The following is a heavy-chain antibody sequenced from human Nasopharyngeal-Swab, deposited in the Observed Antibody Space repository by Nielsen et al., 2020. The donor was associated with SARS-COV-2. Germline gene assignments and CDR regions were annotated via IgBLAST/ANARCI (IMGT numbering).Heavy chain of an antibody. J-gene: IGHJ5*02. CDR3: ARGRIYYDSSGYRRNWFDP. V-gene: IGHV4-34*01. D-gene: IGHD3-22*01. Sequence: WIRQPPGKGLEGIGEINHSGSTNYNPSLKSRVTISVDTSKNQFSLKLSSVTAADTAVYYCARGRIYYDSSGYRRNWFDPWGQGTLVTVSS. CDR2: INHSGST.